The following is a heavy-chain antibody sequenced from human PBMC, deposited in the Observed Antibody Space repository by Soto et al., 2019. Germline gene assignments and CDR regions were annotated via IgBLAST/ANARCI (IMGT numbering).Heavy chain of an antibody. CDR1: GGSFSGYY. CDR2: INHSGST. Sequence: SETLSLTCAVYGGSFSGYYWSWIRQPPGKGLEWIGEINHSGSTNYNPSLKSRVTISVDTSKNQFSLKLSSVTAADTAVYYCARAIVYVTTVTTFDYWGQGTLVTVSS. V-gene: IGHV4-34*01. J-gene: IGHJ4*02. D-gene: IGHD4-17*01. CDR3: ARAIVYVTTVTTFDY.